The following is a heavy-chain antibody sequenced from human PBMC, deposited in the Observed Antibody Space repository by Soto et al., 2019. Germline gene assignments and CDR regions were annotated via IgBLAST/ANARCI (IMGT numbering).Heavy chain of an antibody. CDR1: GGSFRGYY. CDR2: INHSGSS. Sequence: QVQLQQWGAGLLKPSETLSLTCAVYGGSFRGYYWSWIRQPPGKGLEWIGEINHSGSSNYNPSLKRRVTISVDTPKNQFSLKLSAVTAADTSVYYCARGRGLYYYGSGSSTPFDYWRQGTLCTVSS. V-gene: IGHV4-34*01. CDR3: ARGRGLYYYGSGSSTPFDY. D-gene: IGHD3-10*01. J-gene: IGHJ4*02.